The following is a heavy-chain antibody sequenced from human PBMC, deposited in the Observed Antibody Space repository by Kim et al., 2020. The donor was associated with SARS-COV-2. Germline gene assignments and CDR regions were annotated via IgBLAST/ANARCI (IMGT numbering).Heavy chain of an antibody. V-gene: IGHV4-34*01. D-gene: IGHD6-13*01. Sequence: NPPLKSRVTISVDTSKNQFSLKLSSVTAADTAVYYCARRGAAAGTGWFDPWGQGTLVTVSS. CDR3: ARRGAAAGTGWFDP. J-gene: IGHJ5*02.